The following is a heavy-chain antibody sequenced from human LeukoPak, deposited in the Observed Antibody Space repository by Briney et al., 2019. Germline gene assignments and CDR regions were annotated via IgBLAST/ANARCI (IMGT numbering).Heavy chain of an antibody. CDR3: ARVGRDGYTPYYFDY. D-gene: IGHD5-24*01. CDR2: IYTSGST. V-gene: IGHV4-61*02. Sequence: SETLSLTCTVSGGSISSGSYYWSWIRQPAGKGLEWIGRIYTSGSTNYNPSLKSRVTISVDTSKNQFSLKLSSVTAADTAVYCCARVGRDGYTPYYFDYWGQGTLVTVSS. CDR1: GGSISSGSYY. J-gene: IGHJ4*02.